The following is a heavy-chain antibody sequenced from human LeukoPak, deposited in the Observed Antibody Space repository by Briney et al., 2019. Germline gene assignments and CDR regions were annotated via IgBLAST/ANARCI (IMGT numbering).Heavy chain of an antibody. Sequence: SETLSLTCTVSGGSISSYYWSWIRQPAGKGLEWIGEIYHSGSTNYNPSLKSRVDIAVDQSRSQFSLKLRSVTAADTAVYYCVSNGYYSIDYWGQGTLVTVSS. D-gene: IGHD3-22*01. CDR3: VSNGYYSIDY. CDR2: IYHSGST. J-gene: IGHJ4*02. V-gene: IGHV4-59*12. CDR1: GGSISSYY.